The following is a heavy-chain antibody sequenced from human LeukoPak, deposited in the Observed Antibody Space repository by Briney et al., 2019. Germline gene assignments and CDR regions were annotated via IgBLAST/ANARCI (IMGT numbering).Heavy chain of an antibody. V-gene: IGHV3-53*01. CDR2: IHTGVET. CDR3: ARVGSGWYGVNDY. J-gene: IGHJ4*02. D-gene: IGHD6-19*01. Sequence: IHTGVETYYADSVKGRFTLSRDNSENMVHLQMNSLRVDDTAVYYCARVGSGWYGVNDYWGQGTLVTVSS.